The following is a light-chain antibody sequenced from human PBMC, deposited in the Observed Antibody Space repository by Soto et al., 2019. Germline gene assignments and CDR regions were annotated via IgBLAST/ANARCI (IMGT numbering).Light chain of an antibody. CDR1: QSVSSY. J-gene: IGKJ1*01. CDR2: DAS. V-gene: IGKV3-11*01. Sequence: EIVLTQSPATLSLSPGERATLSCRASQSVSSYLAWYQQKPGQAPRLLIYDASNRATGIPARFSGSGSGTYFTLTISSLEPEDFAVYYCHQRSNWPRTFGQGTKVEMK. CDR3: HQRSNWPRT.